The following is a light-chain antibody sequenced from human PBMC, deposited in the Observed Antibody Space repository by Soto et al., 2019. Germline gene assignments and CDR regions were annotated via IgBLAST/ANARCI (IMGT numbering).Light chain of an antibody. V-gene: IGKV4-1*01. CDR1: QSVLYSSNNKSY. CDR2: WAS. J-gene: IGKJ4*01. Sequence: DIVMTQSPDSLAVSLGERATIDCKSSQSVLYSSNNKSYLAWYQQKPGQSPKLLIYWASNRESGVPDRFSCSGFWTEFTPRISSLQAEGVAVYYCHQYYSTPLTFGGGTKVEIK. CDR3: HQYYSTPLT.